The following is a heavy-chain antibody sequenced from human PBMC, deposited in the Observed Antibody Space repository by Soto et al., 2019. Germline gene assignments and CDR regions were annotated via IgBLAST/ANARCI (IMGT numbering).Heavy chain of an antibody. V-gene: IGHV1-46*01. CDR3: ARDHNFGFILYAMDV. CDR2: INPSSGRT. CDR1: GYTYTSYS. J-gene: IGHJ6*04. Sequence: ASVKVSGKASGYTYTSYSMHWVRKAPGQGLEWMGIINPSSGRTSYAQNSQGRVTMTSDTSTSIVYMEMSSLKSEDTAVYYCARDHNFGFILYAMDVWGEGTTVTVSS. D-gene: IGHD2-15*01.